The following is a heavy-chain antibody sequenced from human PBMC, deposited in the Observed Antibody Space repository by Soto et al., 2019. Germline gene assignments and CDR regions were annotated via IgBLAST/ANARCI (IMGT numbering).Heavy chain of an antibody. Sequence: QEQLQQWGAGLLKPSETLSLTCAVYGGSFSGFYWSWIRQPPGKGLEWIGEINHSGITNYNPSLKSRVTMSVDKSKSQFSLKLTSVTASDTAVYFCARGGQCRGRYDFWSGPASPMDNWGQGTLVTVSS. CDR3: ARGGQCRGRYDFWSGPASPMDN. V-gene: IGHV4-34*01. CDR1: GGSFSGFY. CDR2: INHSGIT. D-gene: IGHD3-3*01. J-gene: IGHJ4*02.